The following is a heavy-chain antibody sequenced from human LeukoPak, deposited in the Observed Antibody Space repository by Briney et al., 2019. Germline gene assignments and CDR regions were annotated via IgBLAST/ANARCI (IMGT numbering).Heavy chain of an antibody. CDR1: GFTFSSYA. D-gene: IGHD5-24*01. CDR2: ISGSSGST. Sequence: GGSLRLSCAASGFTFSSYAMSWVRQAPGKGLEWVSAISGSSGSTYYADSVKGRFTISRDNSKNTLYLQMNSLRAEDTAVYYCAKGPIGATPRALFDYWGQGTLVTVSS. J-gene: IGHJ4*02. V-gene: IGHV3-23*01. CDR3: AKGPIGATPRALFDY.